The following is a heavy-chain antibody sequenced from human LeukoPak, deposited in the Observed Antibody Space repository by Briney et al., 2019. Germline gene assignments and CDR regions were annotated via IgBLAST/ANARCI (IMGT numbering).Heavy chain of an antibody. D-gene: IGHD3-9*01. J-gene: IGHJ4*02. CDR2: ISAYNGNT. Sequence: GASVKVSCKASGYTFTSYGISWVRQAPGQGLEWMGWISAYNGNTNYAQKLQGRVTMTTDTSTSTAYMELRSLRSDDTAVYYCARESYDILTGLMRTKRLDYWGQGTLVTVSS. CDR3: ARESYDILTGLMRTKRLDY. CDR1: GYTFTSYG. V-gene: IGHV1-18*04.